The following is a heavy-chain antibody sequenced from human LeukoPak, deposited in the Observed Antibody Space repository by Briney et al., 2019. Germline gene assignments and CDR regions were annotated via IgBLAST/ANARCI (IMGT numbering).Heavy chain of an antibody. J-gene: IGHJ3*02. CDR1: GFTFSSYA. Sequence: GGSLRLSCAASGFTFSSYAMSWVRQAPGKGLEWVSGISGSGGSTYYADSVKGRFTISRDNSKNTLYLQMNSLRAEDTAVYYCAKSTIFGAVIKGFGAFDIWGQGTMVTVSS. D-gene: IGHD3-3*01. CDR3: AKSTIFGAVIKGFGAFDI. CDR2: ISGSGGST. V-gene: IGHV3-23*01.